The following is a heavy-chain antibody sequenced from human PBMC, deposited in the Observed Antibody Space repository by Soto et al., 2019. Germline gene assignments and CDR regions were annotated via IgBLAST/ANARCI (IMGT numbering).Heavy chain of an antibody. V-gene: IGHV1-2*02. Sequence: ASVKVSCKASGYTFTGYYMHWVRQAPGQGLEWMGWINPNSGGTNYAQKFQGRVTMTRDTSISTAYMELSRLRSDDTAVYYCAIPIVVVPAAMTEDYGMDVWGEGTTVTVSS. CDR3: AIPIVVVPAAMTEDYGMDV. J-gene: IGHJ6*04. CDR1: GYTFTGYY. D-gene: IGHD2-2*01. CDR2: INPNSGGT.